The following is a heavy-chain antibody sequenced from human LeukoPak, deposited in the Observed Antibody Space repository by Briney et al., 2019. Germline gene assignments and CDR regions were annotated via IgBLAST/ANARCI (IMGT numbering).Heavy chain of an antibody. CDR2: INPNSGGT. V-gene: IGHV1-2*02. D-gene: IGHD3-3*01. CDR3: ARTASRFLEWLLPFDY. J-gene: IGHJ4*02. Sequence: ASVKVSCKASGYTFTGYYIHWVRQAPGQGLEWMGWINPNSGGTNYVQKFQGRVTMTRDTSISTAYMELSRLRSDDTAVYYCARTASRFLEWLLPFDYWGQGTLVTVSS. CDR1: GYTFTGYY.